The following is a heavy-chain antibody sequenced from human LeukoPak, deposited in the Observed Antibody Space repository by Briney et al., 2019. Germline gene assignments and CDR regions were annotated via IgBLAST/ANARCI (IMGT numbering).Heavy chain of an antibody. CDR1: GYTFTSYA. V-gene: IGHV1-18*01. CDR2: IIPIFDTA. CDR3: ARVVGSSTINWFDP. Sequence: GASVKVSCKASGYTFTSYAISWVRQAPGQGLEWMGGIIPIFDTANYAQKLQGRVTMTTDTSTSTAYMELRSLRSDDTAVYYCARVVGSSTINWFDPWGQGTLVTVSS. D-gene: IGHD6-13*01. J-gene: IGHJ5*02.